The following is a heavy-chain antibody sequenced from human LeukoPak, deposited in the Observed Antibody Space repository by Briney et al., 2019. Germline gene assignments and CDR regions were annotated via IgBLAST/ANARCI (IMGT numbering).Heavy chain of an antibody. D-gene: IGHD3-22*01. Sequence: PGGSLRLSCAASGFTFDDYGMSWVRQAPGKGLEWVSGINWNGGSTGYADSVKGRFTISRDNAKNSLYLQMNSLRAEDTAVYYCARDPDYYDSSVRSSPPSYWGQGTLVTVSS. J-gene: IGHJ4*02. CDR2: INWNGGST. CDR3: ARDPDYYDSSVRSSPPSY. CDR1: GFTFDDYG. V-gene: IGHV3-20*04.